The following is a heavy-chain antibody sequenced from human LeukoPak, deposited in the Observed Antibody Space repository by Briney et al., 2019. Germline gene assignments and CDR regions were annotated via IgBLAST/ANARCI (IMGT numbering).Heavy chain of an antibody. D-gene: IGHD7-27*01. Sequence: GESLRLSCVLSGLTFSDAWMSWVRQAPGKGLEWVSAISGSGGSTYYADSVKGRFTISRDNSKNTLYLQMNSLRAEDTAVYYCGGPLGYWGQGTLVTVSS. CDR2: ISGSGGST. CDR1: GLTFSDAW. CDR3: GGPLGY. J-gene: IGHJ4*02. V-gene: IGHV3-23*01.